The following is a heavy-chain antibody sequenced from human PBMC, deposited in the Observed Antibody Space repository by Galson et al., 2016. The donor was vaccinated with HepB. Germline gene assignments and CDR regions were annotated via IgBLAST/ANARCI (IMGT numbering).Heavy chain of an antibody. J-gene: IGHJ1*01. CDR1: GDSIGYYY. V-gene: IGHV4-59*01. CDR2: VYYSGHT. D-gene: IGHD6-19*01. CDR3: ARTRIAVSGFYFQH. Sequence: ETLSLTCTVSGDSIGYYYWSWVRQSPEKGLEWIGNVYYSGHTNYNPSLKSRVTISVDTSENQFSLKLTSVTAADTAVYYCARTRIAVSGFYFQHWGQGALVCVSS.